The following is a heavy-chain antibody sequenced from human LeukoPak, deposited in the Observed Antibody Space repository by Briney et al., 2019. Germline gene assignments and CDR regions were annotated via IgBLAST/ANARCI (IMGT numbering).Heavy chain of an antibody. J-gene: IGHJ5*02. D-gene: IGHD1-26*01. V-gene: IGHV5-51*01. CDR3: ARRPYSGSPNWFDP. CDR1: GHSFTNHW. CDR2: INLGNSET. Sequence: GESLKISCEASGHSFTNHWLGWVRQMPGKGLEWMGIINLGNSETQYSPSFQGQVTISLDKSINTAYLQWRSLKASDTAMYYCARRPYSGSPNWFDPWGQGTLVTVSS.